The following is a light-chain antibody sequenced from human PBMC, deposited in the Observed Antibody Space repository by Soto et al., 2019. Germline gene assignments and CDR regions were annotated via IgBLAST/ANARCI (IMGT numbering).Light chain of an antibody. CDR1: SSNIGAGYD. CDR3: QSYDSSLSVV. Sequence: QSVLTQPPSVSGAPGQRVTISCTGSSSNIGAGYDVHWCKQLPGTAPKLLIYGNSNRPSGVPDRFSGSKSGTSASLAITGLQAEDEADYYCQSYDSSLSVVFGGGTKLTVL. CDR2: GNS. J-gene: IGLJ2*01. V-gene: IGLV1-40*01.